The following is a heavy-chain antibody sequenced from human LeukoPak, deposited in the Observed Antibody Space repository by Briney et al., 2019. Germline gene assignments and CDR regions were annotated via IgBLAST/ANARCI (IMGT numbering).Heavy chain of an antibody. CDR2: INPNSGGT. CDR3: AREILNDYINWFDP. J-gene: IGHJ5*02. Sequence: ASVKVSCKASGYTFTGYYMHWVRQAPGQGLEWMGRINPNSGGTNYAQKFQGRVTMTRDTSISTAYMELSRLRSDDTAVYYCAREILNDYINWFDPWGQGTLVTVSS. V-gene: IGHV1-2*06. CDR1: GYTFTGYY. D-gene: IGHD4-11*01.